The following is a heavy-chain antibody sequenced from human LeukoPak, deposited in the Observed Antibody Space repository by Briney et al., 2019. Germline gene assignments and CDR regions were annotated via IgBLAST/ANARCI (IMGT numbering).Heavy chain of an antibody. J-gene: IGHJ4*02. CDR2: ISYSSSTR. D-gene: IGHD6-19*01. CDR1: GFTFSNYN. V-gene: IGHV3-48*02. Sequence: QPGGSLRLSCTASGFTFSNYNMNWVRQAPGKGLEWVSYISYSSSTRYYADSVKGRFTVSRDNAKSSLYLQINSPRDEDMAVYYCARVGSEWLVNDYWGQGALVTVSS. CDR3: ARVGSEWLVNDY.